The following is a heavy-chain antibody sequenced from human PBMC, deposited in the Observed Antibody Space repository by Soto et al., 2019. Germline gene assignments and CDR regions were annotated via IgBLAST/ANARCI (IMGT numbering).Heavy chain of an antibody. J-gene: IGHJ3*01. V-gene: IGHV3-30-3*01. CDR1: GFTFSSYA. D-gene: IGHD7-27*01. CDR2: ISYDGSNK. CDR3: AKPKLGIRAFDL. Sequence: GGSLRLSCAASGFTFSSYAMHWVRQAPGKGLEWVAVISYDGSNKYYADSVKGRFTISRDNSKNTLYLQMNSLSVNDTAVYYCAKPKLGIRAFDLWGQGTMVTVSS.